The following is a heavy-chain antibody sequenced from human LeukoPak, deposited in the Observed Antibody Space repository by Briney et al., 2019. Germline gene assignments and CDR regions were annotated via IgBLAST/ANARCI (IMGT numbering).Heavy chain of an antibody. Sequence: SETLSLTCTVSGSSISSSGYYWGWIRQPPGKGLEWIGTIYYSGSTYYNPSLKSRVTISVDTSKNQFSLNLNSVTAADTAVYYCARKPGYSGTYWYFDLWGQGILVTVSS. J-gene: IGHJ4*02. CDR3: ARKPGYSGTYWYFDL. CDR2: IYYSGST. D-gene: IGHD1-26*01. V-gene: IGHV4-39*07. CDR1: GSSISSSGYY.